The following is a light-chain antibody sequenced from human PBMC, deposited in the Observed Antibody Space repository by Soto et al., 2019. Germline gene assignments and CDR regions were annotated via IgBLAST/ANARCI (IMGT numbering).Light chain of an antibody. CDR1: SSDVGGYNY. Sequence: QSALTQPAFVSGSPGQSITISRTGTSSDVGGYNYVSWLQQHPGKAPKLMIYDVSNRPSGVSNRFSGSKSGNTASLTISGLQAEDEADYHCSSYTSTSTSYVFGTGTKLTVL. CDR3: SSYTSTSTSYV. CDR2: DVS. V-gene: IGLV2-14*03. J-gene: IGLJ1*01.